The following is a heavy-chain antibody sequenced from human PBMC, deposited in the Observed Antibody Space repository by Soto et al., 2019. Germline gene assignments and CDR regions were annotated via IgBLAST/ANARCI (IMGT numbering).Heavy chain of an antibody. CDR2: IRSKAYGGTT. D-gene: IGHD3-22*01. Sequence: GGSLRLSCTASGFIFGDYVMSWFRQAPGKGLEWVGFIRSKAYGGTTVYAASVKGRFTISRDDSKSIAYLQMNSLKTEDTAVYYCTTNYYDSSGYDNWFDPWGQGTLVTVSS. J-gene: IGHJ5*02. CDR1: GFIFGDYV. V-gene: IGHV3-49*03. CDR3: TTNYYDSSGYDNWFDP.